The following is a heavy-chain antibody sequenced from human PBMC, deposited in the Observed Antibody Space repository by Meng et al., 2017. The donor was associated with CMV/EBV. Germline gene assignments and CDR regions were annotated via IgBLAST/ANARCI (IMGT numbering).Heavy chain of an antibody. D-gene: IGHD3-22*01. CDR3: ASPPINYYDSSGYYFFDY. Sequence: SSSSSYYWGWIRQPPGKGLEWIGSIYYSGSTYYNPSLKSRVTISVDTSKNQFSLKLSSVTAADTAVYYCASPPINYYDSSGYYFFDYWGQGTLVTV. CDR2: IYYSGST. CDR1: SSSSSYY. V-gene: IGHV4-39*01. J-gene: IGHJ4*02.